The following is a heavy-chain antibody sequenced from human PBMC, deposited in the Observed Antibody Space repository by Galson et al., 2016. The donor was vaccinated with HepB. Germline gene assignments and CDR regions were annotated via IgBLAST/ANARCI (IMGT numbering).Heavy chain of an antibody. CDR1: GFTFSHFA. D-gene: IGHD2-21*02. Sequence: SLRLSCAASGFTFSHFAMSWVRQAPGKGLEWVSAISAGADRSYYADSVKGRFTISRDNSKNTLYLQMNSLSTEDTAVYYCAKDRGYCGGNCPVYFDLWGRGTLVTVSS. J-gene: IGHJ2*01. CDR2: ISAGADRS. CDR3: AKDRGYCGGNCPVYFDL. V-gene: IGHV3-23*01.